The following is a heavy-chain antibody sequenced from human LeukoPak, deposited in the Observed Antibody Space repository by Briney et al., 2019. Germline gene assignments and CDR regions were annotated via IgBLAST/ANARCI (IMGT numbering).Heavy chain of an antibody. CDR1: GFTFRAYW. J-gene: IGHJ4*02. V-gene: IGHV3-7*01. D-gene: IGHD5-18*01. CDR3: ARLRYTYGKNFDY. CDR2: INQDGSEK. Sequence: GGSLRLSCAASGFTFRAYWMSWVRQAPGKGREWVANINQDGSEKDYVDSVKGRFTISRDNARNSLYLQMNTLRAEDTAVYFCARLRYTYGKNFDYWGQGALVTVSS.